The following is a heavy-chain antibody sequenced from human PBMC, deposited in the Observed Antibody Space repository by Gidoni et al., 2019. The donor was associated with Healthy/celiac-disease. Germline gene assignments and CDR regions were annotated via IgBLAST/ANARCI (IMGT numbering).Heavy chain of an antibody. V-gene: IGHV4-59*01. CDR2: IYYSGST. CDR3: ARGYGDYEWGKRFDY. J-gene: IGHJ4*02. Sequence: IRQPPGKGLEWIGYIYYSGSTNYNPSLKSRVTISVDTSKNQFSLKLSSVTAADTAVYYCARGYGDYEWGKRFDYWGQGTLVTVSS. D-gene: IGHD4-17*01.